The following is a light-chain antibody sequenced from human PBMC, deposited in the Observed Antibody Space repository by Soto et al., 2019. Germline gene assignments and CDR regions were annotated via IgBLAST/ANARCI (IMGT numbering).Light chain of an antibody. CDR1: SGYSNYK. J-gene: IGLJ2*01. CDR3: GADHGSGSNFVV. CDR2: VGTGGIVG. Sequence: QPVLTQPPSASASLGASVTLTCTLSSGYSNYKVDWYQQRPGKGPRFVMRVGTGGIVGSKGDGIPDRFSVLGSGLNRSLTIKNIQDEAESDYHCGADHGSGSNFVVFGGGTKLTVL. V-gene: IGLV9-49*01.